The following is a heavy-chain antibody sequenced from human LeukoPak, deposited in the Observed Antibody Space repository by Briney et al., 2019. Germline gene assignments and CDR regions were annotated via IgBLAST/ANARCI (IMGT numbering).Heavy chain of an antibody. CDR3: ARDSSPNYYYGMDV. V-gene: IGHV3-48*02. Sequence: GGSLRLSCAASGFTFSSYSMNWVRQAPGKGLEWVSYISSSSTIYYADSVKGRFTISRDNAKNSLYLQMNSLRDEDTAVYYCARDSSPNYYYGMDVWGQGTTVTVSS. CDR1: GFTFSSYS. J-gene: IGHJ6*02. D-gene: IGHD6-13*01. CDR2: ISSSSTI.